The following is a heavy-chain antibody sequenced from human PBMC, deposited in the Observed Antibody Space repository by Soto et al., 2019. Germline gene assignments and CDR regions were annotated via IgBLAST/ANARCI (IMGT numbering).Heavy chain of an antibody. CDR2: IYATGTT. CDR3: VRDGTKTLRDWFDP. Sequence: PSETLSLTCTVSGASICGFYWSWIRKSTGKGLEWSGRIYATGTTDYNPSLKSRVMMSVDTSKKQFSLKLRSVTAADTAVYYCVRDGTKTLRDWFDPWGQGMSVTVSS. J-gene: IGHJ5*02. CDR1: GASICGFY. V-gene: IGHV4-4*07. D-gene: IGHD1-1*01.